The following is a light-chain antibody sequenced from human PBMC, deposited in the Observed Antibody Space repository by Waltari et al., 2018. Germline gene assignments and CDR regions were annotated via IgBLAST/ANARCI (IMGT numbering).Light chain of an antibody. V-gene: IGLV2-14*01. CDR3: SSYIDSSTLWV. CDR1: SSDVGGYNY. Sequence: QSALTQPASVSGSPGQSITISCTGTSSDVGGYNYVSWYQQHPGKAPTVVIFEGSTRPSGISNRFSGSKSGNTASLTISGLQAEDEADYYCSSYIDSSTLWVFGGGTKLTVL. CDR2: EGS. J-gene: IGLJ3*02.